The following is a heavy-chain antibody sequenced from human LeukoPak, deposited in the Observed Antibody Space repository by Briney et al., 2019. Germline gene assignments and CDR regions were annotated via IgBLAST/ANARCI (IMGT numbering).Heavy chain of an antibody. CDR3: VREEWELSSNFDY. Sequence: SETLSLTCAVYGGSFSGYYWSWIRQPPGKGLEWIGEINHSGSTNYNPSLKSRVTISVDTSKNQFSLKLSSVTAADTAVYYCVREEWELSSNFDYWGQGTLVTVSS. J-gene: IGHJ4*02. V-gene: IGHV4-34*01. CDR1: GGSFSGYY. CDR2: INHSGST. D-gene: IGHD1-26*01.